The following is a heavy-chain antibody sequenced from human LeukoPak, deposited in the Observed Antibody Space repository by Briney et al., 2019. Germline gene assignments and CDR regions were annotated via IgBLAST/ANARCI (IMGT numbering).Heavy chain of an antibody. J-gene: IGHJ4*02. Sequence: GASVKVSCKASGYTFTGYYMHWVRQAPGQGLEWMGWINPNSGGTNYAQKFQGRVTMTRDTSISTAYMELSRLRSDDTAVHYCALDGVRGATFFITPNWGQGTLVTVSS. D-gene: IGHD3-10*01. CDR2: INPNSGGT. CDR1: GYTFTGYY. CDR3: ALDGVRGATFFITPN. V-gene: IGHV1-2*02.